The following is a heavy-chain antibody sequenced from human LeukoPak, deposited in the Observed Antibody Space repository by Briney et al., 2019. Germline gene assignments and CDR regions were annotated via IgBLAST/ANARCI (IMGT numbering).Heavy chain of an antibody. V-gene: IGHV3-11*01. CDR3: ARDRKELTAVAGPFDY. Sequence: GGSLRLSCAASGFTFSDYYMSWIRQAPGKGLEWVSYISSSGRTIYYADSVKGRFTISRDNAKNSLYLQMNSLRAEDTAVYYCARDRKELTAVAGPFDYWGQGTLVTVSS. CDR2: ISSSGRTI. D-gene: IGHD6-19*01. J-gene: IGHJ4*02. CDR1: GFTFSDYY.